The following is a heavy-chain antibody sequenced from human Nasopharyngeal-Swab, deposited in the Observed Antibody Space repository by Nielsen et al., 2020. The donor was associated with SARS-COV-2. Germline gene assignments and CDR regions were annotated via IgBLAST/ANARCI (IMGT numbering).Heavy chain of an antibody. CDR1: GGTFSSYA. Sequence: SVKVSCKASGGTFSSYAISWVRQAPGQGLEWMGGIIPIFGTANYAQKFQGRVTITADKSTSTAYMELSSLRSEDTAVYYSARGDTGKYYYGSGSYSFDYWGQGTLVTVSS. CDR3: ARGDTGKYYYGSGSYSFDY. J-gene: IGHJ4*02. D-gene: IGHD3-10*01. CDR2: IIPIFGTA. V-gene: IGHV1-69*06.